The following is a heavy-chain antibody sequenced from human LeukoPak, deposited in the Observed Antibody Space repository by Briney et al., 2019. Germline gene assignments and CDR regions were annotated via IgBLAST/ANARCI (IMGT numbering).Heavy chain of an antibody. V-gene: IGHV4-39*07. Sequence: PSETLSLTCTVSGGSISSSSYYWGWIRQPPGKGLEWIGSIYYSGSTYYNPSLKSRVTISVDTSKNQFSLKLSSVTAADTAVYYCARDSYGDYYFDYWGQGTLVTVSS. J-gene: IGHJ4*02. CDR3: ARDSYGDYYFDY. CDR2: IYYSGST. D-gene: IGHD4-17*01. CDR1: GGSISSSSYY.